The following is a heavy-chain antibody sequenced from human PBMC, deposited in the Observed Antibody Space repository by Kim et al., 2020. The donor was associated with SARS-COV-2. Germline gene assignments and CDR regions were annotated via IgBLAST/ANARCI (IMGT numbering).Heavy chain of an antibody. D-gene: IGHD4-17*01. CDR3: ARLTTVTTGLRGRRDGNWFDP. CDR1: GYSFTSYW. J-gene: IGHJ5*02. Sequence: GESLKISCKGSGYSFTSYWIGWVRQMPGKGLEWMGIIYPGDSDTRYSPSFQGQVTISADKSISTAYLQWSSLKASDTAMYYCARLTTVTTGLRGRRDGNWFDPWGQGTLVTVSS. CDR2: IYPGDSDT. V-gene: IGHV5-51*01.